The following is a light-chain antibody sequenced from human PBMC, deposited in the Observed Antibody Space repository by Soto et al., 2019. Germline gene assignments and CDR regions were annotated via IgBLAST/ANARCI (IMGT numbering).Light chain of an antibody. CDR1: QGISNY. CDR2: AAS. V-gene: IGKV1-17*03. CDR3: LQHNSSPRT. J-gene: IGKJ1*01. Sequence: DIQMNQSPSAMSASVGDRVTITCRASQGISNYLAWFQQTKGKVPKSLIYAASSLPSGVPSRFRGSGSWTECTLTISRLQPEDFSTYYCLQHNSSPRTFGQGTKVDIK.